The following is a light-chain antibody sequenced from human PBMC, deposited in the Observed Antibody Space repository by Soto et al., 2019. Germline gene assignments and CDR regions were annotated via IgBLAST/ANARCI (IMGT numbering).Light chain of an antibody. CDR3: QQSYEAPRT. CDR2: NVF. Sequence: DIQMTQSPSSLSASVGDRVTITCRASQSIGTYLSWYQQKAGKAPKLLMYNVFSLQSGVPSRFGGSGSGTDFTLTISSLQPEDFATYYCQQSYEAPRTFGQGTKLQIK. V-gene: IGKV1-39*01. J-gene: IGKJ2*01. CDR1: QSIGTY.